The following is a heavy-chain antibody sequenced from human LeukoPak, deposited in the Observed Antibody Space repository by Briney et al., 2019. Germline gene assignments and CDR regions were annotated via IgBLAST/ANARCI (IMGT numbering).Heavy chain of an antibody. D-gene: IGHD3-22*01. Sequence: PSETLSLTCTVSDDSISSNSYFWGWIRQPPGKGLEWIGSIYYSGSTYYNPSLKSRVAISVATSENQFSLKLSSVTAADTAVYYCARPTILGLRAGYYDSSGYYDPWGQGTLVTVSS. CDR1: DDSISSNSYF. CDR3: ARPTILGLRAGYYDSSGYYDP. CDR2: IYYSGST. V-gene: IGHV4-39*07. J-gene: IGHJ5*02.